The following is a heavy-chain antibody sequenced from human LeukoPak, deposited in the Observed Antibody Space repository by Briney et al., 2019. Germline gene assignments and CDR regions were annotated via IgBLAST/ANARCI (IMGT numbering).Heavy chain of an antibody. V-gene: IGHV4-34*01. D-gene: IGHD3-10*01. Sequence: SETLSLTCAVYGGSFSGYYWSWIRQPPGKGLEWIGEINHSGSTNYNPSLKSRVTISVDTSKNQFSLKLSSVTAADTAVYYCARGSYYGSGSYYKIGWFDPWGQGTLVTVSS. CDR3: ARGSYYGSGSYYKIGWFDP. CDR1: GGSFSGYY. J-gene: IGHJ5*02. CDR2: INHSGST.